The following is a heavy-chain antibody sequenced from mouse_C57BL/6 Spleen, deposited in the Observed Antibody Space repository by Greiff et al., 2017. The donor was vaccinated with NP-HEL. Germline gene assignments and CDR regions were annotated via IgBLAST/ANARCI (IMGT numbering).Heavy chain of an antibody. CDR1: GYSITSGYY. J-gene: IGHJ2*01. V-gene: IGHV3-6*01. CDR3: ARDGCSNYFDY. CDR2: ISYDGSN. D-gene: IGHD1-1*01. Sequence: ESGPGLVKPSQSLSLTCSVTGYSITSGYYWNWIRQFPGNKLEWMGYISYDGSNHYNPSLKNRISITRYTSKNQFFLKLNSVTTEDTATYYCARDGCSNYFDYWGQGTTLTVSS.